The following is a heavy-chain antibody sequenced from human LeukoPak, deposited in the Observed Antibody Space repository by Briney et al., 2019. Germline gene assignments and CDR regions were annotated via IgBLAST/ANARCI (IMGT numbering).Heavy chain of an antibody. J-gene: IGHJ4*02. CDR3: AKEGEIRGYYYDSSGYFDY. CDR2: ISWNSGSI. V-gene: IGHV3-9*01. CDR1: GFTFDDYA. D-gene: IGHD3-22*01. Sequence: GGSLRLSCAASGFTFDDYAMHWVRQAPGKGLEWVSGISWNSGSIGYADSVKGRFTISRDNAKNSLYLQMNSLRAEDTALYYCAKEGEIRGYYYDSSGYFDYWGQGTLVTVSS.